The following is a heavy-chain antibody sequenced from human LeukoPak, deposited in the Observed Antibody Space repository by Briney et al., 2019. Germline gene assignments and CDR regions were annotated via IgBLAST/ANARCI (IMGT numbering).Heavy chain of an antibody. CDR2: INPNGGGT. CDR3: VMLNYDRV. Sequence: ASVKVSCKASGYTFTDYYMHWVRQAPGQGLEWMGWINPNGGGTNYAQKFEGRVTMTRDTSISTAYMELSRLRSDDTAVYYCVMLNYDRVWGQGTLVTVSS. J-gene: IGHJ4*02. CDR1: GYTFTDYY. V-gene: IGHV1-2*02. D-gene: IGHD3-22*01.